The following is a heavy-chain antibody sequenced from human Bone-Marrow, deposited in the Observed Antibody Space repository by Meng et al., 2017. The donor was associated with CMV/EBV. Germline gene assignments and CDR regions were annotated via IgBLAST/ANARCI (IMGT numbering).Heavy chain of an antibody. D-gene: IGHD1-26*01. V-gene: IGHV3-74*01. CDR2: INNDGSST. CDR1: GFAFNTHW. CDR3: AREGYWAYYFDK. J-gene: IGHJ4*02. Sequence: GESLKISCAASGFAFNTHWMHWVRQAPGKGLVWVSRINNDGSSTGYADSVKGRFTISRDNAKNTLYLHMTSLRAEDTAVYYCAREGYWAYYFDKWGQGTLVTVSS.